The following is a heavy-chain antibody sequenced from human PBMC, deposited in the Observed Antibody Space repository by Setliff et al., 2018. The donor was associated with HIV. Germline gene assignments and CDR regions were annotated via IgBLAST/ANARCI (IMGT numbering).Heavy chain of an antibody. CDR1: GGSVSSSSYY. J-gene: IGHJ3*02. V-gene: IGHV4-39*01. CDR3: ARHVDYFDSSGNDAFDI. D-gene: IGHD3-22*01. CDR2: IYYSGST. Sequence: SETLSLTCTVSGGSVSSSSYYWGWIRQPPGKGLEWIGSIYYSGSTYYNPSLKSRVTISVDTSKNQFSLKLSSVTAADTAVYYCARHVDYFDSSGNDAFDIWGQGTMVTVSS.